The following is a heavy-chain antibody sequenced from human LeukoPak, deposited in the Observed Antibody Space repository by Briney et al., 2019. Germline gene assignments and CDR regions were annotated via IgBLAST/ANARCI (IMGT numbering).Heavy chain of an antibody. CDR3: ARTHDFWATRKGDYFDP. CDR1: GYTFTGYY. Sequence: ASVKVSCKASGYTFTGYYMHWVRQAPGQGLEWMGWISGYNGNTNYAQRFQDRITMTVDKSTTTVYMELNSLRLDDTAVYYCARTHDFWATRKGDYFDPWGQGTLVTVSS. V-gene: IGHV1-18*04. D-gene: IGHD3-3*01. J-gene: IGHJ4*02. CDR2: ISGYNGNT.